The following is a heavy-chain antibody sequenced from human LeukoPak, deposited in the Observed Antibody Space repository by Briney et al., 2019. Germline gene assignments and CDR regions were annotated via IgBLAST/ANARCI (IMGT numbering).Heavy chain of an antibody. D-gene: IGHD5-12*01. Sequence: ASVNVSCKASGYTFTSYGISWVRQAPGQGLEWVGWISAYNGNTNYAQKLQGRVTMTTDTSTSTAYVELRSLRSDDTAVYYCARTSSTLWLRTPGGDYWGQGTLVTVSS. CDR1: GYTFTSYG. CDR2: ISAYNGNT. V-gene: IGHV1-18*01. J-gene: IGHJ4*02. CDR3: ARTSSTLWLRTPGGDY.